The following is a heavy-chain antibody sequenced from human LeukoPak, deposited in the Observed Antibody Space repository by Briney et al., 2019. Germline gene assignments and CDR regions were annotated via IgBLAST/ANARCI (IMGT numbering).Heavy chain of an antibody. CDR3: ARRSRYGSGTLDY. D-gene: IGHD3-10*01. V-gene: IGHV4-59*08. Sequence: PSETLSLTCAVYGGSFSGYYWSWIRQPPGKGLDYIGYIYDSGSAHYNPSLKSRVTISVDTSKKQFSLKLSSVTAADTAVYYCARRSRYGSGTLDYWGQGALVTVSS. J-gene: IGHJ4*02. CDR2: IYDSGSA. CDR1: GGSFSGYY.